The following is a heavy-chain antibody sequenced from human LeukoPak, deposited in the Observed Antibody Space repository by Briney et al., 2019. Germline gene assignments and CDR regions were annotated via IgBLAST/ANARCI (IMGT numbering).Heavy chain of an antibody. J-gene: IGHJ5*02. CDR3: ARRVVAAKRFDP. CDR2: MNPNSGNT. V-gene: IGHV1-8*01. D-gene: IGHD2-15*01. CDR1: GYTFTSYD. Sequence: GASVKVSCKASGYTFTSYDINWVRQATGQGLEWMGWMNPNSGNTGYAQKFQGRVTMTRNTSISTAYMELRSLRSEDTAVYYCARRVVAAKRFDPWGQGTLVTVSS.